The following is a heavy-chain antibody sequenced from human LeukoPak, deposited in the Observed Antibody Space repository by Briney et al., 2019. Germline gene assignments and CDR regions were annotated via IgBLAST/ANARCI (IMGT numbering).Heavy chain of an antibody. CDR3: ARHVEYSSGWPDY. Sequence: SETPSLTCTVSGGSISRSSYYWGWIRQPPGKGLEWIGNIYYCGSTYYNPSLKSRVTISVDTSKNQFSLKLSSVTAADTAVYYCARHVEYSSGWPDYWGQGTLVTVSS. CDR1: GGSISRSSYY. D-gene: IGHD6-19*01. J-gene: IGHJ4*02. CDR2: IYYCGST. V-gene: IGHV4-39*01.